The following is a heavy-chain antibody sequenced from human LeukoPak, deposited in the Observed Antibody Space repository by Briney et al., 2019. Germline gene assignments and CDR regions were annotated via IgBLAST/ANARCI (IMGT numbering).Heavy chain of an antibody. V-gene: IGHV1-69*04. CDR1: GGTFSSYA. Sequence: ASVKVSCKASGGTFSSYAISWVRQAPGQGPEWMGRIIPILGIANYAQKFQSRVTITADKSTSTAYMVLSSLRSEDTAVYYCARSRWLLRYYFDYWGQGTLVTVSS. CDR3: ARSRWLLRYYFDY. J-gene: IGHJ4*02. CDR2: IIPILGIA. D-gene: IGHD5-24*01.